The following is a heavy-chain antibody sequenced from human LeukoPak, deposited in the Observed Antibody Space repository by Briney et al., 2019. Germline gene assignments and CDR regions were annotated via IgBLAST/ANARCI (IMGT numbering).Heavy chain of an antibody. CDR1: GFTFSSYS. CDR3: ARDVWGMDKRVVVPTAIYWFDP. D-gene: IGHD2-2*02. V-gene: IGHV3-21*01. CDR2: ISSSSSYI. Sequence: GGSLRLSCAASGFTFSSYSMNWVRQAPGKGLEWVSSISSSSSYIYYADSVKGRFTISRDNAKNSLYLQMNSLRAEDTAVYYCARDVWGMDKRVVVPTAIYWFDPWGQGTLVTVSS. J-gene: IGHJ5*02.